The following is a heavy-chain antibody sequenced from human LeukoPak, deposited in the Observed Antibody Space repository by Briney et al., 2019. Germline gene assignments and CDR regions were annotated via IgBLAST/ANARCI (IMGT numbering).Heavy chain of an antibody. CDR1: GCTFDDYA. CDR2: ISWNSGSI. Sequence: GGSVRLSCAASGCTFDDYAMPWVRQAPGQGLEWVSGISWNSGSIGYADSVKGRFTISRDNAKNSLYLQMNSLRAEDTALYYCARQTANYYYYGMDVWGQGTTVTVSS. CDR3: ARQTANYYYYGMDV. V-gene: IGHV3-9*01. J-gene: IGHJ6*02. D-gene: IGHD5-18*01.